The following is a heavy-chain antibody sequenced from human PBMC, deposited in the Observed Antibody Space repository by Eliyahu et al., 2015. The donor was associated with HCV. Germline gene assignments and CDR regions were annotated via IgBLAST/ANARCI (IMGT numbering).Heavy chain of an antibody. V-gene: IGHV1-69*01. CDR3: AREDSSGWLSY. D-gene: IGHD6-19*01. Sequence: KFQGRVTIAADESTSTAYMELTSLRSDDTAVYYCAREDSSGWLSYWGQGTLVTVSS. J-gene: IGHJ4*02.